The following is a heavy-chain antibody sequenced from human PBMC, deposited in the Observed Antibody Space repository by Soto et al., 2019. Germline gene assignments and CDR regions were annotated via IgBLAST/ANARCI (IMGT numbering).Heavy chain of an antibody. CDR1: GFTFRSYS. D-gene: IGHD1-26*01. CDR3: ARGVVGGTTD. V-gene: IGHV3-48*02. CDR2: ISSSSSTT. J-gene: IGHJ4*02. Sequence: GGSLRLSCAASGFTFRSYSMNWVRQSPGKGLEWVSYISSSSSTTYYADSVKGRFTISRDNAKNSLYLQMNSLRDEDTALYYCARGVVGGTTDWGQGTQVTVSS.